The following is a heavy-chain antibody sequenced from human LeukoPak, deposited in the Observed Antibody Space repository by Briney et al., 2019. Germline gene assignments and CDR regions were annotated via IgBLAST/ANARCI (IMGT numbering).Heavy chain of an antibody. D-gene: IGHD1-1*01. Sequence: GGSLRLSCAASGFTFSNYALTWVRQAPGKGLEWGSANSCSGGSTYYTDSVKGRFTISRDNSKNTLYLQMNSRRAEDTTVYYCAKGNNWNDYWGQGTLVTVSS. V-gene: IGHV3-23*01. CDR1: GFTFSNYA. CDR3: AKGNNWNDY. CDR2: NSCSGGST. J-gene: IGHJ4*02.